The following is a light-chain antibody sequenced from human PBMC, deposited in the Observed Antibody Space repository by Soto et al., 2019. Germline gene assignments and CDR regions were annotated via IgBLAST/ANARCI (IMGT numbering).Light chain of an antibody. J-gene: IGLJ3*02. CDR1: SSDVGAYKY. V-gene: IGLV2-14*01. CDR2: DVS. CDR3: SSYTSRITVV. Sequence: QSALTQPASVSGSPGQSITISCTGTSSDVGAYKYVSWYQQYPGKAPKLLIYDVSNRPSGVSNRFSGSKSGNTASLTISGLQAEDEADYYCSSYTSRITVVFGGGTKVNVL.